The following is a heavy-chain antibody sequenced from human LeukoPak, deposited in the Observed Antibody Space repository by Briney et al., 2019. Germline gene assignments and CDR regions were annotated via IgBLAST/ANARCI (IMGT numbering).Heavy chain of an antibody. CDR3: AKGDCSSTSCYERTFNY. CDR2: VLGSGVPT. V-gene: IGHV3-23*01. J-gene: IGHJ4*02. CDR1: GIIFSKYG. D-gene: IGHD2-2*01. Sequence: GSLRLSCAASGIIFSKYGMSWVRQAPGKGLEWVATVLGSGVPTYYAESVQGRFTISRDNSKNTLYLQMNSLRAEDTAVYYCAKGDCSSTSCYERTFNYWGQGTLVPSPQ.